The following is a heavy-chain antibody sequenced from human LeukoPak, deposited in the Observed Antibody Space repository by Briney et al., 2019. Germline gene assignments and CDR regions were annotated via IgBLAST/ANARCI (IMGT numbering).Heavy chain of an antibody. CDR3: AKEHGDYYDSSGYYQAFDY. CDR2: ISNDGINK. Sequence: GGSLRLSCAASGFTFSNYGIHWVRQAPGKGVEWVAVISNDGINKYYADSVKGRFTISRDSSKNTLYLEMSSLRAEDTAVYYCAKEHGDYYDSSGYYQAFDYWGQGTLVTVSS. V-gene: IGHV3-30*18. CDR1: GFTFSNYG. D-gene: IGHD3-22*01. J-gene: IGHJ4*02.